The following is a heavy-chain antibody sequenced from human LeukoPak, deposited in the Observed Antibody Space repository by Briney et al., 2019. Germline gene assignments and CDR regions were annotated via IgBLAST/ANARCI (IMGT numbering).Heavy chain of an antibody. V-gene: IGHV1-69*05. D-gene: IGHD2-15*01. CDR3: ASSGLRPVAATPYYFDY. Sequence: SVKVSCKASGGTFSSYAISWVRQAPGQGLEWMGGTIPIFGTANYAQKFQGRVTITTDESTSTAYMELSSLRSEDTAVYYCASSGLRPVAATPYYFDYWGQGTLVTVSS. CDR2: TIPIFGTA. CDR1: GGTFSSYA. J-gene: IGHJ4*02.